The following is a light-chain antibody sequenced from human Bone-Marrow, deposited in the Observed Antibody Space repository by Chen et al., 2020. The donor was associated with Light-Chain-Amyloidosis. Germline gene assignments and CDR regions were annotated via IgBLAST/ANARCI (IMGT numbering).Light chain of an antibody. CDR3: QQYGTSPLT. CDR2: GSS. CDR1: QTISSNY. Sequence: EIVLTQSQGTVSLSPGEGSNLSCSASQTISSNYLTWYPQKFGQAPRPLIYGSSSRATGIPDRFTGSGSGTDFTLTINRLEPEDFAMYYCQQYGTSPLTFGGGTKVEIK. J-gene: IGKJ4*01. V-gene: IGKV3-20*01.